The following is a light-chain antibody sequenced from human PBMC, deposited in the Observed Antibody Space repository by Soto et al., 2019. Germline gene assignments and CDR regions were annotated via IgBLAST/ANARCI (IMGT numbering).Light chain of an antibody. V-gene: IGLV6-57*01. J-gene: IGLJ3*02. CDR1: SGSIASNY. Sequence: NFMLTQPHSVSESPGKTVTISCTRSSGSIASNYVQWYQQRPGTSPTTVIYENNQRPSGVPDRFSGSIDSSSNSASLTISGLKTGDEAYYYCQSYDSNNQVFGGGTKLTVL. CDR2: ENN. CDR3: QSYDSNNQV.